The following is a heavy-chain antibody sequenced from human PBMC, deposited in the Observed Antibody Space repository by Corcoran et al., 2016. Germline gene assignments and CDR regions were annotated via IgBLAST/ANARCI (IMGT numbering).Heavy chain of an antibody. CDR2: INAGNGNT. D-gene: IGHD3-10*01. CDR3: ARDLPSTMVRGVILDY. CDR1: GYTFTSYA. Sequence: QVQLVQSGAEVKKPGASVKVSCKASGYTFTSYAMHWVRQAPGQRLEWMGWINAGNGNTNYAQRLQGRVTMTTDTSTSTAYMELRSLRSDDTAVSYCARDLPSTMVRGVILDYWGQGTLVTVSS. J-gene: IGHJ4*02. V-gene: IGHV1-3*01.